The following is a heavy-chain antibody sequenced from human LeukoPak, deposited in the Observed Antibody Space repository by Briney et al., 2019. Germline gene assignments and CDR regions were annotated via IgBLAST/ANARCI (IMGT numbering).Heavy chain of an antibody. D-gene: IGHD6-13*01. CDR1: GYTFTDYY. CDR3: ARGRTPAGGRVLDGD. Sequence: GASVKVSCKASGYTFTDYYMHWVRQAPGQGLEWMGCINPNSGGTDYAQKSQGRVTMTRDTSISTAYMELSSLTSDDTAIYYCARGRTPAGGRVLDGDWGQGTLVTVSS. V-gene: IGHV1-2*02. CDR2: INPNSGGT. J-gene: IGHJ4*02.